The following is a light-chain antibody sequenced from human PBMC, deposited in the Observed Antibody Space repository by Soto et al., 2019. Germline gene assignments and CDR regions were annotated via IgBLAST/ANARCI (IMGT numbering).Light chain of an antibody. CDR3: QQYGRSPLWT. CDR2: GAS. CDR1: QSLSSTY. V-gene: IGKV3-20*01. J-gene: IGKJ1*01. Sequence: EIVLTQSPGTLSLSPGERATLSCRASQSLSSTYLAWYQQKPGQAPRLLIYGASSRAAGIPDRFSGSGSGTDFTLSISRLEPEDFALYYCQQYGRSPLWTFGQGTKVEIK.